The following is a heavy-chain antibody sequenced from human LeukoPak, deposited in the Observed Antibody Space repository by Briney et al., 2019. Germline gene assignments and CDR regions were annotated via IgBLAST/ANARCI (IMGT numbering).Heavy chain of an antibody. V-gene: IGHV3-7*05. J-gene: IGHJ4*02. Sequence: GGSLRLSCVGSGFTFSNHQMNWVRQAPGKGLEWVAKIKTDGDQKNYVDSVKGRFTISRDNTKNSLFLQMNSLRAEDTAVYYCAVPQWELLNWGQGPLVTVSS. D-gene: IGHD1-26*01. CDR3: AVPQWELLN. CDR2: IKTDGDQK. CDR1: GFTFSNHQ.